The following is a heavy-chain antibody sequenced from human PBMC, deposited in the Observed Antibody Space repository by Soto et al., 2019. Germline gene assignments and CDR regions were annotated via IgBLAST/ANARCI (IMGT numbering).Heavy chain of an antibody. D-gene: IGHD7-27*01. CDR2: IIPIFGTA. V-gene: IGHV1-69*13. Sequence: ASVKVSCKASGGTFSSYAISWVRQAPGQGLEWMGGIIPIFGTANYAQKFQGRVTITADESTSTAYMELSSLRSEDTAVYYCARGLGYDYYYGMDVWGQGTTVTVSS. CDR1: GGTFSSYA. J-gene: IGHJ6*02. CDR3: ARGLGYDYYYGMDV.